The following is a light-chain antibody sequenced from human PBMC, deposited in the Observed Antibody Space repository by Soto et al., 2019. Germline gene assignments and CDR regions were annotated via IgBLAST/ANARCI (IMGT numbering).Light chain of an antibody. CDR1: QSINNH. V-gene: IGKV1-39*01. Sequence: DIQITHSPCSLSASVVDRVTVTFLTSQSINNHLNWYQQKPGEAPKLLIYGSSSLHYGVPSRFSGSGSGSAFTLTISSLQPEDSATYYCQKSFTAPITFGQGTRLEIK. J-gene: IGKJ5*01. CDR2: GSS. CDR3: QKSFTAPIT.